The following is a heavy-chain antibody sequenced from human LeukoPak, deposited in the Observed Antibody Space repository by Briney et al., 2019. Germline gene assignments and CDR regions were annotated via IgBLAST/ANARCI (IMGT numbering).Heavy chain of an antibody. CDR2: ISYDGSNK. D-gene: IGHD3-16*01. CDR1: GFTFSSYG. J-gene: IGHJ6*03. CDR3: AKQVLRSYYYYMDV. V-gene: IGHV3-30*18. Sequence: LAGGSLRLSCAASGFTFSSYGMHWVRQAPGKGLEWVALISYDGSNKYYADSVKGRFTISRDNSKNTLYLQMNSLRAEDTAVYYCAKQVLRSYYYYMDVWGKGTTVTVSS.